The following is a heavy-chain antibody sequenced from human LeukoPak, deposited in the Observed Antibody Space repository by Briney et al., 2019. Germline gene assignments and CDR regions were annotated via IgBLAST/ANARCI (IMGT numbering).Heavy chain of an antibody. CDR1: GGSISTYY. CDR2: IYYSGDT. J-gene: IGHJ4*02. CDR3: ARGIWSGYSIPFEY. Sequence: SETLSLTCTVSGGSISTYYWSWIRQPPGKGLEWIGYIYYSGDTNYNPSLKSRVTISVDTSNNQFSLKLTSVTAADTAMYYCARGIWSGYSIPFEYWGQGTLVTVSS. D-gene: IGHD3-3*01. V-gene: IGHV4-59*01.